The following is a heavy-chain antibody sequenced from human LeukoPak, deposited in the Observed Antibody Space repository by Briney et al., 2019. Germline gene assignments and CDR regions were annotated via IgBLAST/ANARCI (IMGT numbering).Heavy chain of an antibody. V-gene: IGHV4-38-2*01. CDR3: ARGEFSGDYVWGSYRYTEYKNWFDP. Sequence: ETLSHTCAVPGYSIRSGNYWGWIRQPPAKGLEWSGIIYNSGSTYYNPSLKSRVTISVDPSKNQFSLKLSSVDAADTAVYYCARGEFSGDYVWGSYRYTEYKNWFDPWGQGTLVTVSS. CDR1: GYSIRSGNY. J-gene: IGHJ5*02. D-gene: IGHD3-16*02. CDR2: IYNSGST.